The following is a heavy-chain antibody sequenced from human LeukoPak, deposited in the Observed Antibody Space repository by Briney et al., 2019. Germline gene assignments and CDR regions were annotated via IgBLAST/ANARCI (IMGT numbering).Heavy chain of an antibody. Sequence: GGSLRLSCAASGFAYSSYAMSWVRQAPGKGLGWVSAVSSRGCSTNYADSVKGRYTFSRDNSKTTLYLQMNSLRAEDTAVYYCAKALVAAGTGLGYFDYWGQGTLVTVCS. D-gene: IGHD6-13*01. CDR1: GFAYSSYA. CDR3: AKALVAAGTGLGYFDY. J-gene: IGHJ4*02. V-gene: IGHV3-23*01. CDR2: VSSRGCST.